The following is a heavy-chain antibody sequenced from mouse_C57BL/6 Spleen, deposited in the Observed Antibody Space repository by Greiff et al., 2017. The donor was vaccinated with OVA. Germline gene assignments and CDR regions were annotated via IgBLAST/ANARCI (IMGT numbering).Heavy chain of an antibody. J-gene: IGHJ2*01. CDR3: ARWDYGSSYGY. CDR2: INPSSGYT. D-gene: IGHD1-1*01. Sequence: VQLQPSWAELARPGASVKMSCKASGYTFTSYTMHWVKQRPGQGLEWIGYINPSSGYTKYNQKFKDKATLTADKSSSTAYMQLSSLTSEDSAVYYCARWDYGSSYGYWGQGTTLTVSS. V-gene: IGHV1-4*01. CDR1: GYTFTSYT.